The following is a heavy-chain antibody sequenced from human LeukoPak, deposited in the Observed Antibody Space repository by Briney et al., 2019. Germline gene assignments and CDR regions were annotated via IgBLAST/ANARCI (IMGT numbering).Heavy chain of an antibody. V-gene: IGHV1-2*02. J-gene: IGHJ4*02. CDR2: INPKSGGT. CDR3: ARGAFSGFYSLDY. D-gene: IGHD3-22*01. CDR1: GYTFTSYY. Sequence: ASVKVSCKASGYTFTSYYMHWVRQAPRQGLEWMGWINPKSGGTYYAQKFQGRVTMTRDTSISTAYMELSRLTLDDTAVYYCARGAFSGFYSLDYWGQGTLVTVSS.